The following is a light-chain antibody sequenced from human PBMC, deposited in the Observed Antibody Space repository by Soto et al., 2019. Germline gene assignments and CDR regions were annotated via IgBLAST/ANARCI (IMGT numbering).Light chain of an antibody. CDR3: GSYTSSSASV. CDR2: DVS. V-gene: IGLV2-14*03. J-gene: IGLJ1*01. CDR1: SSDVGGYNY. Sequence: QSALTQPASVSGAAGQAITISCTGTSSDVGGYNYVSWYQQHPGKAPKLMIYDVSNRPSGVSNRFSGSKSGNTASLTISGLQAEDEADYHCGSYTSSSASVFGTGTKVTVL.